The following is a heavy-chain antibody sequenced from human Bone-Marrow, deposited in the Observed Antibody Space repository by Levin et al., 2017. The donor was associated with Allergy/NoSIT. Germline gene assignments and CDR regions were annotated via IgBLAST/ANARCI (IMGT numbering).Heavy chain of an antibody. CDR3: ARDSGMVIKNFDY. CDR2: INPNSGGT. V-gene: IGHV1-2*02. CDR1: GYTFTGYY. Sequence: KAGESLKISCKASGYTFTGYYMHWVRQAPGQGLEWMGWINPNSGGTNYAQKFQGRVTMTRDTSISTAYMELSRLRSDDTAVYYCARDSGMVIKNFDYWGQGTLVTVSS. J-gene: IGHJ4*02. D-gene: IGHD3-22*01.